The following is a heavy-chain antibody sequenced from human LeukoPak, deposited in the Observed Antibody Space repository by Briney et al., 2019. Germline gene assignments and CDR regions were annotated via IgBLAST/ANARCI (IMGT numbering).Heavy chain of an antibody. CDR1: GGSISSGDYY. CDR2: IYYSGST. CDR3: ARELTYADY. V-gene: IGHV4-30-4*01. D-gene: IGHD4/OR15-4a*01. J-gene: IGHJ4*02. Sequence: PSETLSLTCTVSGGSISSGDYYCSWIRQPPGKGLEWIGYIYYSGSTYYNPSLKSRVTMSVDTSKNQFSLKLSSVTAADTAVYYCARELTYADYWGQGTLVTVSS.